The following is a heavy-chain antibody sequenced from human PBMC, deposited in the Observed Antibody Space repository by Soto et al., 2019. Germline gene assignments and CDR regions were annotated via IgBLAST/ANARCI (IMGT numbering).Heavy chain of an antibody. CDR1: GFTFSSYA. D-gene: IGHD4-17*01. CDR3: ARDGFATTVISPYYYYMDV. V-gene: IGHV3-64*01. CDR2: ISSNGGST. Sequence: TGGSLRLSCAASGFTFSSYAMHWVRQAPGKGLECVSAISSNGGSTYYVNSVKGRFTISRDNSKNTLYLQMGSLRAEDMALYYCARDGFATTVISPYYYYMDVWGKGTTVTVSS. J-gene: IGHJ6*03.